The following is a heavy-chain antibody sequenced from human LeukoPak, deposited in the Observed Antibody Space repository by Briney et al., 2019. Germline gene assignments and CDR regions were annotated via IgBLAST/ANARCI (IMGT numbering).Heavy chain of an antibody. CDR2: ISGSGSST. J-gene: IGHJ5*02. V-gene: IGHV3-23*01. CDR3: AKLRGRAVAGTDWFDP. Sequence: GGSLRLSCAASGFTFTSYAMNWVRQAPGKGLEWVSTISGSGSSTYYVDSVKGRFTISRDNSKNTLYLQMNSLRAEDTAVYYCAKLRGRAVAGTDWFDPWGQGTLVTVSS. D-gene: IGHD6-19*01. CDR1: GFTFTSYA.